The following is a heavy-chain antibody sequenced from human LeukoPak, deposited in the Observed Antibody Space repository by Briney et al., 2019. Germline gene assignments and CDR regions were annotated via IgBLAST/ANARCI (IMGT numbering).Heavy chain of an antibody. CDR3: VGGGADTFY. V-gene: IGHV3-74*01. CDR2: ISDDGSSA. Sequence: GGSLRLSCTASGFTFRSYWMHWVRQIPGKGLMWVSRISDDGSSASYADSVKGRFTISRDDAKHTLYLQMNSLRAEDTAIYYCVGGGADTFYWGQGTLVTVSS. CDR1: GFTFRSYW. D-gene: IGHD1-26*01. J-gene: IGHJ4*02.